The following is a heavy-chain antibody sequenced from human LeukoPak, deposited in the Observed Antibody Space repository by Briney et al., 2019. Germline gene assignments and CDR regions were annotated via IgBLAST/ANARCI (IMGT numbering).Heavy chain of an antibody. J-gene: IGHJ5*02. V-gene: IGHV3-21*03. CDR2: ISSTNGHT. CDR1: GFSFSFSN. CDR3: ARDRDSSGLYGGADL. Sequence: GGSLRLSCAASGFSFSFSNMNWVRQAPGKGLEWVPYISSTNGHTYYADSVNGRFTISRDTAKNSLYLQMNSLRVEDTAIYFCARDRDSSGLYGGADLWGQGVLVTVSA. D-gene: IGHD6-19*01.